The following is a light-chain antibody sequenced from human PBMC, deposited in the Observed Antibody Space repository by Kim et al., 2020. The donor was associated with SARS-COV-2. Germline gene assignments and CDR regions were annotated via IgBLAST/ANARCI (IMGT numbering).Light chain of an antibody. CDR2: GKN. V-gene: IGLV3-19*01. J-gene: IGLJ2*01. CDR3: NSRDSSGNHLGV. CDR1: SLRSYY. Sequence: SSELTQVPALSVALGQTVRITCQGDSLRSYYASWYQQKPGQAPVLVIYGKNNRPSGIPDRFSGSSSGNTASLTITGAQAEDEADYYCNSRDSSGNHLGVFGGGTQLTVL.